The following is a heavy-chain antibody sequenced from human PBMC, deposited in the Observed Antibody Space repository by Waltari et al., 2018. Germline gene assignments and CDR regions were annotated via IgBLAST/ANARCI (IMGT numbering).Heavy chain of an antibody. CDR2: IRDSGYST. J-gene: IGHJ4*02. CDR1: GFTFRSYA. Sequence: EVQVLQSGGGLVQQGGSLRLSCAASGFTFRSYAMSWGRQAPGKGLEWVSGIRDSGYSTYYTASVKGRLTISRDNSKNTLYLQMDLLRAEDTALYYYAKGFLGVGGFDYWGQGTLVTVSS. D-gene: IGHD3-16*01. CDR3: AKGFLGVGGFDY. V-gene: IGHV3-23*01.